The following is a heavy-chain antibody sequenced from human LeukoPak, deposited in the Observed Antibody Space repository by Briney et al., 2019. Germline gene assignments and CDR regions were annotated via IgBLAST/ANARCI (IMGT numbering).Heavy chain of an antibody. CDR2: ISSSGSTI. V-gene: IGHV3-11*01. J-gene: IGHJ6*03. D-gene: IGHD3-16*01. Sequence: GGSLRLSCAASGFTFSDYYMSWIRQAPGKGLEWVSYISSSGSTIYYADSVKGRFTISRDNAKNSLYLQMNSLRAEDTAVYYCARPHADGGYYYYYMDVWGKGTTVTASS. CDR1: GFTFSDYY. CDR3: ARPHADGGYYYYYMDV.